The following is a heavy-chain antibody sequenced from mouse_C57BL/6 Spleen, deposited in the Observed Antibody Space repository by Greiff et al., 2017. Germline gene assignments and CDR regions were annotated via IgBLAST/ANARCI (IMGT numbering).Heavy chain of an antibody. CDR3: ASSSRAWFAY. Sequence: QVQLQQPGAELVKPGASVKVSCKASGYTFTSYWMPWVKQRPGHGLEWIGRIHPSASDTHYNQKFKGKATLTVAKSSSTADRQRSSLTAEDAAVYYCASSSRAWFAYWGQGTRVTVSA. D-gene: IGHD1-1*01. CDR2: IHPSASDT. V-gene: IGHV1-74*01. CDR1: GYTFTSYW. J-gene: IGHJ3*01.